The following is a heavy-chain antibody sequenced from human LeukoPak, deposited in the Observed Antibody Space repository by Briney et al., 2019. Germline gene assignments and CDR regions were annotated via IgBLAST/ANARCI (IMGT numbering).Heavy chain of an antibody. J-gene: IGHJ4*02. CDR1: GFAFSRYG. D-gene: IGHD3-9*01. V-gene: IGHV3-30*18. Sequence: VGSLRLSSAVSGFAFSRYGMHWVREAPGKGVGWVAGISFGGSNKYYAASAKGRFTISRDNSKNTLYLQMNSLRAEDTAVYYCANGYYEYFDWLVHFDYWGQGTLVTVSS. CDR2: ISFGGSNK. CDR3: ANGYYEYFDWLVHFDY.